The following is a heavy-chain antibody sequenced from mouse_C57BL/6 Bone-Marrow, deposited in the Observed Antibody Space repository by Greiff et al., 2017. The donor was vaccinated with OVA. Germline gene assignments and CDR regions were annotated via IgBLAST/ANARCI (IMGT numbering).Heavy chain of an antibody. Sequence: QVQLQQPGAELVRPGTSVKLSCKASGYTFTSYWMHWVKQRPGQGLEWIGVIDPSDSYTNYNQKFKGKATLTVDTSSSTAYMQLSSLTSVDSAVYYGARESYYDQAYWGQGTLVTVSA. J-gene: IGHJ3*01. CDR2: IDPSDSYT. D-gene: IGHD2-4*01. V-gene: IGHV1-59*01. CDR3: ARESYYDQAY. CDR1: GYTFTSYW.